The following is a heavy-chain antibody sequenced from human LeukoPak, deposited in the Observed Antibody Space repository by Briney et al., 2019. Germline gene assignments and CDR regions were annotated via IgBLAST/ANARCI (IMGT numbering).Heavy chain of an antibody. J-gene: IGHJ4*02. CDR2: IYYTGNT. CDR3: ARQTGSGLFTLP. CDR1: GASISGSGYY. V-gene: IGHV4-39*01. D-gene: IGHD3/OR15-3a*01. Sequence: SETLSLTCTVSGASISGSGYYWGWIRQPPGTGLEWIGSIYYTGNTYYNASLKSRVTISIDTSNNQISLRLISVTATDTAMYYCARQTGSGLFTLPGGQGTLVTVSS.